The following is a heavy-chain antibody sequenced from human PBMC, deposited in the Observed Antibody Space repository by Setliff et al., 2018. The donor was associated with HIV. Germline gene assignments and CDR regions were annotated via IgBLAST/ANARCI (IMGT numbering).Heavy chain of an antibody. CDR2: IYQSGNT. D-gene: IGHD4-17*01. Sequence: PSETLSLTCAVSGYSISSGFYWSWMRQPPGKGLEWIGSIYQSGNTNYNPSLESRLTISVDTAKKQFSLRLNSVTDADAALYYCARQITSVTPEMLVVNDAFDVWGQGKMVTVSS. J-gene: IGHJ3*01. CDR3: ARQITSVTPEMLVVNDAFDV. CDR1: GYSISSGFY. V-gene: IGHV4-38-2*01.